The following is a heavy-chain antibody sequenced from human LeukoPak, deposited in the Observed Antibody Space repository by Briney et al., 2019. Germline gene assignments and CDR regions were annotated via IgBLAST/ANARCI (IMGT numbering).Heavy chain of an antibody. V-gene: IGHV1-69*05. CDR1: GGTFSSYA. J-gene: IGHJ3*02. D-gene: IGHD2-15*01. CDR2: IIPIFGTA. Sequence: SVKVSCKASGGTFSSYAISWVRQAPGQGLEWMGRIIPIFGTANYAQKFQGKVTITTDESTSTAYMELSSLRSEDTAVYYCARGEVVVAATYAFDIWGQGTMVTVSS. CDR3: ARGEVVVAATYAFDI.